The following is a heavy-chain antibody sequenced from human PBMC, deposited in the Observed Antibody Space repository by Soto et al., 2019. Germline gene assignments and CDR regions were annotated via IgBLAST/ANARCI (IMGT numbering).Heavy chain of an antibody. V-gene: IGHV3-11*05. Sequence: QVQLVESGGGLVKPGGSLRLSCAASGFTFSDYYASWLRQSPGKGLEWISYISGNSLDTNYADSVRGRFTISRDNAENSLYLQMNSLRAADTAVYYCASGQQIRMADIWGQGTMVTVSS. CDR1: GFTFSDYY. CDR3: ASGQQIRMADI. CDR2: ISGNSLDT. J-gene: IGHJ3*02. D-gene: IGHD6-13*01.